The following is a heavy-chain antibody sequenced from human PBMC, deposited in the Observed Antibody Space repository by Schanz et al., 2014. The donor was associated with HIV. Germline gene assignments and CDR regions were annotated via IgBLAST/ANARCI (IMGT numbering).Heavy chain of an antibody. J-gene: IGHJ6*02. CDR3: ARGVPVVDLLDYHGLDV. D-gene: IGHD2-2*01. CDR2: IIPIFDTP. V-gene: IGHV1-69*06. Sequence: QGPLVQSGAKVTKPGSSVKVSCKASGGTFSSYAISWVRQAPGQGLEWMGGIIPIFDTPNYAQKFQGRVTITADKSTSTAYMELSSLRSEDTAVYYCARGVPVVDLLDYHGLDVWGQGTTVTVSS. CDR1: GGTFSSYA.